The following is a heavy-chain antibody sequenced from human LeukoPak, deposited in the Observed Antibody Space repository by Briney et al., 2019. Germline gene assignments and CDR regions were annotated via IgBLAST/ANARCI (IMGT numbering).Heavy chain of an antibody. CDR3: ARDRSGIAANEAFDI. J-gene: IGHJ3*02. D-gene: IGHD6-25*01. Sequence: ASVKVSCKASGYTFTSYDINWVRQATGQGLEWMGWMNPNSGNTGYAQKFQGRVTMTRDMSTSTVYMELSSLRSEDTAVYYCARDRSGIAANEAFDIWGQGTMVTVSS. V-gene: IGHV1-8*01. CDR2: MNPNSGNT. CDR1: GYTFTSYD.